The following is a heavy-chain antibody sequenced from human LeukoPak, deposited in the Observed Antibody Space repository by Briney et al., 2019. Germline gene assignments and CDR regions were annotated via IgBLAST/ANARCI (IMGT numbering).Heavy chain of an antibody. J-gene: IGHJ3*02. Sequence: PGGSLRLSCAASGFTFSSYWMSWVRQAPGKGLEWVANIKQDGSEKYYVDSVKGRFTISRDNVKNSLYLQMNSLRAEDTAVYYCAREVETDAFDIWGQGTMVTVSS. CDR1: GFTFSSYW. CDR2: IKQDGSEK. CDR3: AREVETDAFDI. D-gene: IGHD2-21*02. V-gene: IGHV3-7*01.